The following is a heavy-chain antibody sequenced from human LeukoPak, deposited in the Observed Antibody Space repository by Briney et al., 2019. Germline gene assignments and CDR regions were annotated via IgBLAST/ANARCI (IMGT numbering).Heavy chain of an antibody. CDR2: IIPILGIA. D-gene: IGHD3-10*02. CDR1: GGTFSSYA. Sequence: GSSVKVSCKAFGGTFSSYAISWVRQAPGQGLEWMGRIIPILGIANYAQKFQGRVTITADKSTSTAYMELSSLRSEDTAVYYCARDHPTMYYFDYWGQGTLVTVSS. V-gene: IGHV1-69*04. J-gene: IGHJ4*02. CDR3: ARDHPTMYYFDY.